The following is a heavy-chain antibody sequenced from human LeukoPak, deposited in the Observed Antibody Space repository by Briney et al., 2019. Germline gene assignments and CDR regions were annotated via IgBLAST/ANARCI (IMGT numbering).Heavy chain of an antibody. CDR3: ARVWYENWFDP. CDR1: GYTFTGYY. V-gene: IGHV1-2*02. D-gene: IGHD6-19*01. CDR2: INPNSGGT. J-gene: IGHJ5*02. Sequence: EASVKVSCKASGYTFTGYYMHWVRQAPGQGLEWMGWINPNSGGTNYAQKFQGRVTMTRGTSISTAYVELSRLRSDDTAVYYCARVWYENWFDPWGQGTLVTVSS.